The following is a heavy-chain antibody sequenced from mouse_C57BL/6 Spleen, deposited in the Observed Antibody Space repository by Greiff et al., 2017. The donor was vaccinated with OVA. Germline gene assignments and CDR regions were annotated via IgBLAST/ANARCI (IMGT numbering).Heavy chain of an antibody. CDR3: ARWNYGSRYYFDD. V-gene: IGHV1-81*01. CDR2: IYPRSGNT. Sequence: VQLQQSGAELARPGASVKLSCKASGYTFTSYGISWVKQSTGQGLEWIGEIYPRSGNTYYNEKFKGKATLTADKSSSTAYMELRSLTYEDSAVYYCARWNYGSRYYFDDWGQGTTLTVSS. CDR1: GYTFTSYG. D-gene: IGHD1-1*01. J-gene: IGHJ2*01.